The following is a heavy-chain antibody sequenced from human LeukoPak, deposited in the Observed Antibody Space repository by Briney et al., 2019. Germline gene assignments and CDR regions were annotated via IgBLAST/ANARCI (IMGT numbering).Heavy chain of an antibody. D-gene: IGHD3-22*01. V-gene: IGHV3-7*01. CDR1: GFTFITYA. Sequence: PGGSLRLSCEASGFTFITYAMSWVRQAPGKGLEWVANIKQDGSEKYYVDSVKGRFTISRDNAKNSLYLQMNSLRAEDTAVYYCARASYDSSGYYEWFFDYWGQGTLVTVSS. CDR3: ARASYDSSGYYEWFFDY. J-gene: IGHJ4*02. CDR2: IKQDGSEK.